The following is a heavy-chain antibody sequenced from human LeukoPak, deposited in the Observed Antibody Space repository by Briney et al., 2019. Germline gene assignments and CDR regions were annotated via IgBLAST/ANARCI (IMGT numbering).Heavy chain of an antibody. Sequence: GGSLRLSCAASGVTFSSYTMNWVRQAPGKGLEWVSSISGSSYYIYYADSVKGRFTISRDNAKNSLYLQMNSLRSDDTAVYYCARGRYYSGSYRPYFDYWGQGTLVTVSS. CDR2: ISGSSYYI. CDR1: GVTFSSYT. D-gene: IGHD1-26*01. J-gene: IGHJ4*02. V-gene: IGHV3-21*04. CDR3: ARGRYYSGSYRPYFDY.